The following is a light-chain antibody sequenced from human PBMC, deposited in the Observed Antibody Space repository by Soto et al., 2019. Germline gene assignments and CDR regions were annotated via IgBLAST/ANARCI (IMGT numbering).Light chain of an antibody. CDR2: AAS. Sequence: DIQMTQSPSSLSASVGDRVTITCRASQSISTYLNWYQQKPGKAPKLLIYAASTLQSGVSSRFSGSGSGTDFTLTISSLQPDDFATYYCQQYNSYSLTFGGGTKVDIK. V-gene: IGKV1-39*01. CDR1: QSISTY. CDR3: QQYNSYSLT. J-gene: IGKJ4*01.